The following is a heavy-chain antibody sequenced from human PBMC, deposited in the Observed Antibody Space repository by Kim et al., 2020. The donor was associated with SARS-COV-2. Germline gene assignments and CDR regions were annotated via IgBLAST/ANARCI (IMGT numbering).Heavy chain of an antibody. CDR3: AKARWRDGYNFHPSVSFDY. CDR1: GFTFSSYA. J-gene: IGHJ4*02. CDR2: ISGSGGST. V-gene: IGHV3-23*01. D-gene: IGHD5-12*01. Sequence: GVLRLSCAASGFTFSSYAMSWVRQAPGKGLEWVSAISGSGGSTYYADSVKGRFTISRDNSKNTLYLQMNSLRAEDTAVYYCAKARWRDGYNFHPSVSFDYWGQGTLVTVSS.